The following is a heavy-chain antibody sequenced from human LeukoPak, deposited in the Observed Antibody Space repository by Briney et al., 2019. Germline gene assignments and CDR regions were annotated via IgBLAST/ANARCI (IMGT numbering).Heavy chain of an antibody. CDR3: ARDPGIAAAPQLDYGMDV. CDR1: GYTFTSYG. CDR2: ISAYNGNS. V-gene: IGHV1-18*01. D-gene: IGHD6-13*01. J-gene: IGHJ6*02. Sequence: ASVKVSCKASGYTFTSYGISWVRQAPGQGLEWMGWISAYNGNSNYAQKLQGRVTMTTDTSTSTAYMELRSLRSDDTAVYYCARDPGIAAAPQLDYGMDVWGQGTTVTVSS.